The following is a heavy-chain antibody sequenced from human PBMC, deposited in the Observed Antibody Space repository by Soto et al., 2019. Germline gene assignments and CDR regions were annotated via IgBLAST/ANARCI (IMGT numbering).Heavy chain of an antibody. Sequence: AVKVSCKASGGTFSSYSISWLRQAPGQGLEGMGGISPIFCTANYAQKFQVRVTITADESTSTAYMELSSLRSEDTAVYYCARFSETAMGDYWGQGTLVTVSS. V-gene: IGHV1-69*13. CDR1: GGTFSSYS. D-gene: IGHD5-18*01. CDR2: ISPIFCTA. J-gene: IGHJ4*02. CDR3: ARFSETAMGDY.